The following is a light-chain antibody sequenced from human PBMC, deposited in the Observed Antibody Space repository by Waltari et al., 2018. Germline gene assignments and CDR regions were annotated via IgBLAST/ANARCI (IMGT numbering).Light chain of an antibody. CDR2: DVT. J-gene: IGLJ2*01. Sequence: QSALTQPASVSGSPGQSITISCTGTSSDVGGYNYVSWYQQYPGKAPKLMIYDVTYRPSGVSNRFVGSKSGNTASLTISGRQAEDGADYYGSSYTTTGTVIFGGGTKLTVL. CDR1: SSDVGGYNY. V-gene: IGLV2-14*03. CDR3: SSYTTTGTVI.